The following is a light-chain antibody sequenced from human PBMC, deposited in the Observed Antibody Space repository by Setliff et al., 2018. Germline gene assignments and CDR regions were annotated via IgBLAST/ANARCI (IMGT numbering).Light chain of an antibody. V-gene: IGLV1-40*01. Sequence: QSVLTQPPSVSAAPGQTVTISCTGSSSNMGAGFTVHWYQQLPGSAPKLLIYSNNYRPSGVPDRFSGSKSGTSASLAITGLQVEDEADYYCQSYGGSLSFEVFGTGTKVTVL. CDR1: SSNMGAGFT. CDR2: SNN. J-gene: IGLJ1*01. CDR3: QSYGGSLSFEV.